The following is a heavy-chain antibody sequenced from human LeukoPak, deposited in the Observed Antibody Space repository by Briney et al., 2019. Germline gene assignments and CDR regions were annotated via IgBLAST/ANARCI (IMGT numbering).Heavy chain of an antibody. CDR3: ARHDPLDP. CDR2: IYSSGRT. V-gene: IGHV4-4*07. J-gene: IGHJ5*02. Sequence: SETLSLTCTVSGGSISSSYWNWIRQPAGKGLEWIGRIYSSGRTNNNPSLKSRVTMSVDMSKNQFSLKLSSVTAADTAVYYCARHDPLDPWGQGTLVTVSS. CDR1: GGSISSSY.